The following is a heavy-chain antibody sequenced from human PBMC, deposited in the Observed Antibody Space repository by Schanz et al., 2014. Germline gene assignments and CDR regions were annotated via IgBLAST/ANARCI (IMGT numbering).Heavy chain of an antibody. D-gene: IGHD2-21*01. CDR2: ISLDGSNQ. Sequence: VQLVESGGGLVQPGGSLRLSCAASGFTFSSYGMHWVRQAPGKGLEWVAIISLDGSNQYYADSVKGRFTISRDNSKNTLYLQMNSLRPEDTAVYYCAKDRVTYCGGDCYIFQEWGQGTLVSVSS. J-gene: IGHJ1*01. CDR1: GFTFSSYG. V-gene: IGHV3-30*18. CDR3: AKDRVTYCGGDCYIFQE.